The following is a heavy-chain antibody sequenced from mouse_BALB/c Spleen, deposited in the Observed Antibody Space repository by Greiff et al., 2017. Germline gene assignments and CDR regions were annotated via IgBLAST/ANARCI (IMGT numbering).Heavy chain of an antibody. CDR1: GFSLTSYG. CDR3: ARVLRRSFYAMDY. V-gene: IGHV2-9*02. Sequence: VQVVESGPGLVAPSQSLSITCTVSGFSLTSYGVHWVRQPPGKGLEWLGVIWAGGSTNYNSALMSRLSISKDNSKSQVFLKMNSLQTDDTAMYYCARVLRRSFYAMDYWGQGTSVTVSS. D-gene: IGHD1-1*01. J-gene: IGHJ4*01. CDR2: IWAGGST.